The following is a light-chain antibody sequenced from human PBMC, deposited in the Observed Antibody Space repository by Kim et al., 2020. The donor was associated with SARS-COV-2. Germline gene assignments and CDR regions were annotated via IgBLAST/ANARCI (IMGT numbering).Light chain of an antibody. CDR1: QSISSY. V-gene: IGKV1-39*01. J-gene: IGKJ1*01. CDR3: QQSYSTPRT. CDR2: AAS. Sequence: ASVGDRITITCRASQSISSYLNWYQQKPGKAPKLLIYAASSLQSGVPSRFSGSGSGTDFTLTISSLQPEDFATYYCQQSYSTPRTFGQGTKVEIK.